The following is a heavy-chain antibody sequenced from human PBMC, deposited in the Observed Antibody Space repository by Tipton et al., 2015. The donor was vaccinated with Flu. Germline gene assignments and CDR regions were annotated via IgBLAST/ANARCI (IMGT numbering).Heavy chain of an antibody. Sequence: TLSLTCTVSGGSISSYYWSWIRQPPGKGLEWIGYIYYSGSTNYNPSLKSRVTISVDTSKNQFSLKLSSVTAADTAVYYCARVFYHGSGGVSWFDPWGQGTLVTVSS. D-gene: IGHD3-10*01. CDR3: ARVFYHGSGGVSWFDP. J-gene: IGHJ5*02. V-gene: IGHV4-59*08. CDR2: IYYSGST. CDR1: GGSISSYY.